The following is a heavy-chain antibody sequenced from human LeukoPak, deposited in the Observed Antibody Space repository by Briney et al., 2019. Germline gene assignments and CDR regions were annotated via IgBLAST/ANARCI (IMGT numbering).Heavy chain of an antibody. Sequence: KPSETLSPTCTVSGGSISSYYWSWIRQPPGKGLEWIGYIYYSGSTNYNPSLKSRVTISVDTSKNQFSLKLSSVTAADTAVYYCARAYSSSWYFNWFDPWGQGTLVTVSS. J-gene: IGHJ5*02. D-gene: IGHD6-13*01. CDR2: IYYSGST. V-gene: IGHV4-59*08. CDR1: GGSISSYY. CDR3: ARAYSSSWYFNWFDP.